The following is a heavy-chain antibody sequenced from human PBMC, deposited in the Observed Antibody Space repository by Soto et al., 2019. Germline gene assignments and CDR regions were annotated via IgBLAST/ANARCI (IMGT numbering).Heavy chain of an antibody. D-gene: IGHD2-21*01. CDR3: ARHISVPRTRGFDY. CDR2: IYHSWTT. V-gene: IGHV4-4*02. CDR1: GGSISTNW. Sequence: QVQLQESGPGLVKPSGTLSLTCAVSGGSISTNWWSWVRQPPGKGLEWIGEIYHSWTTNYNPSLRIRVTISIDKSKNPLALDLTSVTAADTALYYCARHISVPRTRGFDYWGQGTLVTVSS. J-gene: IGHJ4*02.